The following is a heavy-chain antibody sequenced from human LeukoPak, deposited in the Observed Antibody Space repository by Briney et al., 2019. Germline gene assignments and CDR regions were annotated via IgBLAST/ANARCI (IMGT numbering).Heavy chain of an antibody. CDR3: ARATSDSYGYSYWFDP. Sequence: ASVTVSCKASGYTFTSYYMHWVRQAPGQGLEWMGIINPSGGSTSYAQKFQGRVTMTRDMSTSTVYMELSSLRSDDTAVYYCARATSDSYGYSYWFDPWGQGTLVTVSS. CDR2: INPSGGST. J-gene: IGHJ5*02. D-gene: IGHD5-18*01. V-gene: IGHV1-46*01. CDR1: GYTFTSYY.